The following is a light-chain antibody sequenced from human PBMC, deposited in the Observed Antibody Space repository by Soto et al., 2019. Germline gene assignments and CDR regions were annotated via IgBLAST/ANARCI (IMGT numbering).Light chain of an antibody. V-gene: IGKV3-11*01. J-gene: IGKJ4*02. CDR3: QQRSNWPLT. CDR2: DAS. Sequence: EIVLTQSPATLSLSPRERATLSCRASQSVSSYLAWYQQKPGQAPRLLIYDASNRATGIPARFSGSGSGTDFTLTISSLEPEDFAVYYCQQRSNWPLTFGVGTKVEIK. CDR1: QSVSSY.